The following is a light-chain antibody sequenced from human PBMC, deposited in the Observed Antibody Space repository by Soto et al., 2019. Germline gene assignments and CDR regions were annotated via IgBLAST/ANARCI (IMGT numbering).Light chain of an antibody. Sequence: DIVMTQSPDSLAVSLGERATINCKSSQRVLHSSHNKNYLAWYQQKPGQPPKLLIYWASTRKSGVPDRFSGSGSGTDFTLTISSLQAEDVAVYYCQHYYTTPRTFGQGTKVEIK. V-gene: IGKV4-1*01. J-gene: IGKJ1*01. CDR1: QRVLHSSHNKNY. CDR2: WAS. CDR3: QHYYTTPRT.